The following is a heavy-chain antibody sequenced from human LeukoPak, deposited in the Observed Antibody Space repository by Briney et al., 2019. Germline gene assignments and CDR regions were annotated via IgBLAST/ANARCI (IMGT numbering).Heavy chain of an antibody. CDR2: ISGSGGST. V-gene: IGHV3-23*01. D-gene: IGHD6-19*01. Sequence: PGGSLRLSCAASGFTFSSYAMSWVRQAPGKGLEWVSAISGSGGSTYYADSVKGRFTISRDNSKNTLYLQMNSLRAEDTAVYYCAKDPAYSRGSSGVVGDYWGQGTLVTVSS. J-gene: IGHJ4*02. CDR1: GFTFSSYA. CDR3: AKDPAYSRGSSGVVGDY.